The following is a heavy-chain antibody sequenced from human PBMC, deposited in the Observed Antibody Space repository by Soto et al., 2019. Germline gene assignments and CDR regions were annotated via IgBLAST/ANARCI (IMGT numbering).Heavy chain of an antibody. Sequence: RASVKVSCKASGYTFISYPVHWVRQAPGQSLECMGWINPANGDTRYSQKFQGRVTITRDTSATTAYMDLNSLIPDDTAIYYCAKSGSLDSWGQGTPVTVSS. CDR3: AKSGSLDS. D-gene: IGHD1-26*01. V-gene: IGHV1-3*01. CDR1: GYTFISYP. CDR2: INPANGDT. J-gene: IGHJ4*02.